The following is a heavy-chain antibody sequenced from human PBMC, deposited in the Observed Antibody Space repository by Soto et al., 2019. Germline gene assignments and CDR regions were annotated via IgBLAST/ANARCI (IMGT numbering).Heavy chain of an antibody. CDR2: IYYSGST. J-gene: IGHJ5*02. Sequence: SETLSLTXTVSGGSISSSSYYWGWIRQPPGKGLEWIGSIYYSGSTYYNPSLKSRVTISVDTSKNQFSLKLSSVTAADTAVYYCARLPAGVVNRNWFDPWGQGTLVTVSS. CDR3: ARLPAGVVNRNWFDP. V-gene: IGHV4-39*01. D-gene: IGHD3-3*01. CDR1: GGSISSSSYY.